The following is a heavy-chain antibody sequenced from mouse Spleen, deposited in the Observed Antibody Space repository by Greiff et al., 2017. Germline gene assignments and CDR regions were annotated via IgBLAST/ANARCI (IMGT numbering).Heavy chain of an antibody. Sequence: DVKLVESGGGLVKPGGSLKLSCAASGFTFSSYAMSWVRQTPEKRLEWVATISDGGSYTYYPDNVKGRFTISRDNAKNNLYLQMSHLKSEDTAMYYCARDPGDYDDGDYWGQGTTLTVSS. D-gene: IGHD2-4*01. CDR3: ARDPGDYDDGDY. CDR2: ISDGGSYT. J-gene: IGHJ2*01. CDR1: GFTFSSYA. V-gene: IGHV5-4*01.